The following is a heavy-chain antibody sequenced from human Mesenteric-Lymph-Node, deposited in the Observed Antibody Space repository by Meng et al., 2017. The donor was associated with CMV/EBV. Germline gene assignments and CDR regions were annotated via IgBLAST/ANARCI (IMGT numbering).Heavy chain of an antibody. CDR3: AKDLAELLWFGESFQH. CDR1: GFIFSSYG. Sequence: GESLKISCAASGFIFSSYGMNWVRQAPGKGLEWVAFIRYEGNNKYYADSVKGRFTISRDNSKNTLYLQMNSLRVEDTAVYYCAKDLAELLWFGESFQHWGQGTLVTVSS. V-gene: IGHV3-30*02. J-gene: IGHJ1*01. D-gene: IGHD3-10*01. CDR2: IRYEGNNK.